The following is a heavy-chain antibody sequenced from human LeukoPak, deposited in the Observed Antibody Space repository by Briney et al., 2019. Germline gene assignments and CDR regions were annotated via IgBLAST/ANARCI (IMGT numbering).Heavy chain of an antibody. V-gene: IGHV1-8*01. Sequence: ASVKVSCKASGYTFTSSDINWVRQATGQGLEWMXWINPKSGRTGYAKKFQARVSMTMNTSISTAYMEVSSLRFEDTAVYYCARGRSGLAAAGTYDYWGQGTLITVSS. J-gene: IGHJ4*02. D-gene: IGHD6-13*01. CDR1: GYTFTSSD. CDR2: INPKSGRT. CDR3: ARGRSGLAAAGTYDY.